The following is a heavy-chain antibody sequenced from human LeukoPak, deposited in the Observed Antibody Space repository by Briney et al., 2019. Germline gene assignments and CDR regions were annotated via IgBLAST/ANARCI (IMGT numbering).Heavy chain of an antibody. CDR2: IKQDGSTE. V-gene: IGHV3-7*03. J-gene: IGHJ4*01. CDR1: GFIFTNYW. CDR3: ARDVGASGSLDY. D-gene: IGHD3-10*01. Sequence: GGSLRLSCAASGFIFTNYWMNWVRQTPGKGLEWVANIKQDGSTEYYVDSVMGRFTISRDNAQNSFYLQMNSLRVEDTAVYYCARDVGASGSLDYWGQGTLVTVSS.